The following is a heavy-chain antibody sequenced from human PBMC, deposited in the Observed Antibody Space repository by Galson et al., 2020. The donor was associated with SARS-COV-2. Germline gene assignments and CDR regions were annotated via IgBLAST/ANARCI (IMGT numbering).Heavy chain of an antibody. Sequence: ASATLSLTCSVSGGSVSSGGSYWTWIRQQPGKGLEWIGYVYYSGSSYYSSSLKSRLTISIDTSKNQFSLNLRSVTAADTAVYYCARSYCGSTTCYCDYWGQGALVTVS. CDR2: VYYSGSS. CDR3: ARSYCGSTTCYCDY. D-gene: IGHD2-2*01. CDR1: GGSVSSGGSY. V-gene: IGHV4-31*03. J-gene: IGHJ4*02.